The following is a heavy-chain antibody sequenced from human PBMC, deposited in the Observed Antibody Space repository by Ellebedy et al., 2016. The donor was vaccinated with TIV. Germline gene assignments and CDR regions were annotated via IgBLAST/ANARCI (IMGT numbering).Heavy chain of an antibody. V-gene: IGHV1-18*04. J-gene: IGHJ4*02. Sequence: ASVKVSCKASGYTFTSYGISWVRQAPGQGLEWMGWISAYNGNTNYAQKLQGRVTMTTDTSTSTAYMELSRLRSDDTAVYYCAALPYISTSSAYWGQGTLVTVSS. D-gene: IGHD6-13*01. CDR1: GYTFTSYG. CDR2: ISAYNGNT. CDR3: AALPYISTSSAY.